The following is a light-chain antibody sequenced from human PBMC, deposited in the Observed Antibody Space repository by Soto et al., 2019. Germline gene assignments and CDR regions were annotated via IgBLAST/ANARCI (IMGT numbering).Light chain of an antibody. CDR2: GNS. V-gene: IGLV1-40*01. CDR3: QSYASSLRGVV. CDR1: SSNIGAGYD. J-gene: IGLJ2*01. Sequence: QSVLTQPPSVSGAPGQRVTISCTGSSSNIGAGYDVPWYQQLPGTAPKLLIYGNSNRPSGVPDRFSGSKSGTSASLAITGLQAEDEADYYCQSYASSLRGVVFGGGTKLTVL.